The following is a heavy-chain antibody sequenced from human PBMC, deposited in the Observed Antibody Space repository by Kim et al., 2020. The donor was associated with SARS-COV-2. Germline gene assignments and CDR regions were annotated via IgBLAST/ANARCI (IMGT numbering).Heavy chain of an antibody. CDR1: GFTFDDYA. V-gene: IGHV3-9*01. CDR3: VKGAGYQAPSIAVPDNVFDI. D-gene: IGHD6-19*01. CDR2: ISWNSGSI. J-gene: IGHJ3*02. Sequence: GGSLRLSCAASGFTFDDYAMDWVRQAPGKGLEWVSGISWNSGSIGYADSVKGRFTISRDNAKNSLYLQMNSLRAEDTALYYCVKGAGYQAPSIAVPDNVFDIWGQGTMVTVSS.